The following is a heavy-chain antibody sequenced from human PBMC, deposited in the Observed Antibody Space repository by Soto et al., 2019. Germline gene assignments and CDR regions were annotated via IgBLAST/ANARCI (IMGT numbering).Heavy chain of an antibody. CDR2: IYYSGST. CDR3: AVGSSGYYYSS. V-gene: IGHV4-39*01. D-gene: IGHD3-22*01. Sequence: QLQLQESGPGLVKPSETLSLTCTVSGGSISSSSYYWGWIRQPPGKGLEWIGSIYYSGSTYYNPSLKSRVTISVDTSKNQFSLKLSSVTAADPAVYSCAVGSSGYYYSSWGQGTLVTVSS. J-gene: IGHJ5*02. CDR1: GGSISSSSYY.